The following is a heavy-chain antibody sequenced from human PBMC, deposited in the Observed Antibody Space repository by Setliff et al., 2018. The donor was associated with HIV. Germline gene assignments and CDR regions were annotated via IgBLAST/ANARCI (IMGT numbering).Heavy chain of an antibody. CDR2: IYYSGST. CDR3: ARVGDYGSGGWFDP. V-gene: IGHV4-39*07. CDR1: GGSISSSSYY. J-gene: IGHJ5*02. D-gene: IGHD3-10*01. Sequence: SSETLSLTCTVSGGSISSSSYYWGWIRQPPGMGLEWIGSIYYSGSTYYNPSLKSRVTISVDTSKNQFSLKLSSVTAADTAVYYCARVGDYGSGGWFDPWGQGTLVTVSS.